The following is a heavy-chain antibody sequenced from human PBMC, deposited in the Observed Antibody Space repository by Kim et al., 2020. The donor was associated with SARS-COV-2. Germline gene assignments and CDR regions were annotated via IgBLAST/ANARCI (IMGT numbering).Heavy chain of an antibody. V-gene: IGHV3-11*01. Sequence: GGSLRLSCAASGFIFSDYYMTWIRQAPGKGLDWVSYISSSGSTIYYADSVKGRFTISRDNARNSLYLQMNSLRAEDTAVYYCARGPRYGGSQARYWGQGTLVTVPS. CDR3: ARGPRYGGSQARY. CDR2: ISSSGSTI. CDR1: GFIFSDYY. D-gene: IGHD1-26*01. J-gene: IGHJ4*02.